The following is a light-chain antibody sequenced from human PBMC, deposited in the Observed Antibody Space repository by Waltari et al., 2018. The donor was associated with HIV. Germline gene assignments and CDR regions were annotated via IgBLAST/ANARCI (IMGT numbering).Light chain of an antibody. J-gene: IGLJ3*02. CDR3: SSYTNITTRL. V-gene: IGLV2-14*01. Sequence: QSALTQPASVSGSPGQSITMSCTGTSSDVRDNNYVSWYQQHPGKAPKRIIYEVTYRPSGVSDRFSGSKSGDTASLTISGLQAEDEADYYCSSYTNITTRLFGGGTRLTVL. CDR2: EVT. CDR1: SSDVRDNNY.